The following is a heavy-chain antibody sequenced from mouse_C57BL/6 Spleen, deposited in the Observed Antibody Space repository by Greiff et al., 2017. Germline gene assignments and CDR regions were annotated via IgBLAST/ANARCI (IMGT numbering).Heavy chain of an antibody. J-gene: IGHJ2*01. CDR2: IDPETGGT. D-gene: IGHD1-1*01. CDR1: GYTFTDYE. CDR3: TRDYYGSSYDIDY. V-gene: IGHV1-15*01. Sequence: VQLQQSGAELVRPGASVTLSCKASGYTFTDYEMHWVKQTPVHGLEWIGAIDPETGGTAYNQKFKGKAILTADKSSSTAYMELRSLTSEDSAVYYCTRDYYGSSYDIDYWGQGTTLTVSS.